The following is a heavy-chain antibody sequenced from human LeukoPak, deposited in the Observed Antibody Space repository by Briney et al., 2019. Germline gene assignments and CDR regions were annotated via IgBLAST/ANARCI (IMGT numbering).Heavy chain of an antibody. CDR2: ISWNSGSI. CDR3: AKDIRNRVGSSWYGGDY. D-gene: IGHD6-13*01. V-gene: IGHV3-9*01. J-gene: IGHJ4*02. CDR1: GFTFDDYA. Sequence: PGGSLRLSCAASGFTFDDYAMHWVRQAPGKGLEWVSGISWNSGSIGYADSVKGRFTISRDNAKNSLYLQMNSLRAEDTALYYCAKDIRNRVGSSWYGGDYWGQGTLVTVSS.